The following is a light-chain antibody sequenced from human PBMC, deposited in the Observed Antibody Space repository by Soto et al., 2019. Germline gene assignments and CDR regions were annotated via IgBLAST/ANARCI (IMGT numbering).Light chain of an antibody. Sequence: EIVMTQSPATLSVSPGEGATLSCRASQGIGDTLAWYQQKPGQTPRLLIYDASNRATGIPARFSGSGSGTDFTLTISSLEPEDFAVYYCQRRSNWSTTFGQGTKVEIK. CDR2: DAS. J-gene: IGKJ1*01. CDR1: QGIGDT. V-gene: IGKV3D-11*01. CDR3: QRRSNWSTT.